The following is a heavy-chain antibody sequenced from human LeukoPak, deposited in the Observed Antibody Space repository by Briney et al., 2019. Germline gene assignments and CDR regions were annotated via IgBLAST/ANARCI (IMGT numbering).Heavy chain of an antibody. V-gene: IGHV3-21*01. D-gene: IGHD3-22*01. CDR2: ISSSSSYI. CDR1: GFTFSSYN. CDR3: VRDRSRLIDY. Sequence: PGGSLRLSCAASGFTFSSYNMNWVRQAPGKGLEWVSSISSSSSYIYYADSVKGRFTISRDNAKNSLYLQMNSLSAEDTAVYYCVRDRSRLIDYWAREPWSPSPQ. J-gene: IGHJ4*02.